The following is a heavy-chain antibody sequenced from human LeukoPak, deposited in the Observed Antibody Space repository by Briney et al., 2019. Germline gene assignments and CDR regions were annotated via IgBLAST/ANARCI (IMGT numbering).Heavy chain of an antibody. D-gene: IGHD6-13*01. V-gene: IGHV1-46*01. CDR3: ARDRDVSSSWYRSVAFDI. J-gene: IGHJ3*02. CDR2: INPSGGST. Sequence: GASVKVSCKASGYTFTSYYMHWVRQAPGQGFEWMGIINPSGGSTSYAQKFQGRVTMTRDTSTSTVYMELSSLRSEDTAVYYCARDRDVSSSWYRSVAFDIWGQGTMVTVSS. CDR1: GYTFTSYY.